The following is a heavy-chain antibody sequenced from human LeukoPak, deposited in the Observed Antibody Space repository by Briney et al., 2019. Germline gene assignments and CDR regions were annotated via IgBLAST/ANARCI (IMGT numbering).Heavy chain of an antibody. CDR3: AKDGLWFGELIPDY. D-gene: IGHD3-10*01. J-gene: IGHJ4*02. CDR2: ISSNGGST. Sequence: GGSLRLPCAASGFTFSSYAMHWVRQAPGKGLEYVSAISSNGGSTYYANSVKGRFTISRDNSKNTLYLQMGSLRAEDMAVYYCAKDGLWFGELIPDYWGQGTLVTVSS. CDR1: GFTFSSYA. V-gene: IGHV3-64*01.